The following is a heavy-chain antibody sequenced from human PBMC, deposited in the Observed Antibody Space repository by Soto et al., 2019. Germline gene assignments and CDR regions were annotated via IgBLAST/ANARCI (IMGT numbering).Heavy chain of an antibody. D-gene: IGHD2-21*01. V-gene: IGHV1-18*01. CDR3: ARELGISTSAPFDY. J-gene: IGHJ4*02. CDR2: INTFNGNT. CDR1: GYRFTSYG. Sequence: QVQLVQSGAEVKKPGASVKVSCKASGYRFTSYGINWVRQAPGQGLEWIAWINTFNGNTNSAHNLQGRVTMTADTSTSTVFLEVRRLTSADTAVYYWARELGISTSAPFDYWGQGTLVSVTS.